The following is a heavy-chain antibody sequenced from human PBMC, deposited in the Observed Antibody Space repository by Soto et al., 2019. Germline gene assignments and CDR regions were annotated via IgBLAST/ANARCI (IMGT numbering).Heavy chain of an antibody. CDR1: GYTFTGYY. J-gene: IGHJ6*02. D-gene: IGHD1-26*01. V-gene: IGHV1-2*02. CDR3: AREIRAPYSGSLEYYYGMDV. CDR2: INPNSGGT. Sequence: VASVKVSCKASGYTFTGYYMHWVRQAPGQGLEWMGWINPNSGGTNYAQKFQGRVTMTRDTSISTAYMELSRLRSDDTAVYYCAREIRAPYSGSLEYYYGMDVWGQGTTVTVSS.